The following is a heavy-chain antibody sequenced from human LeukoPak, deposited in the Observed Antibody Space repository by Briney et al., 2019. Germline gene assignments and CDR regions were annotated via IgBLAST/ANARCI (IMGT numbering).Heavy chain of an antibody. CDR3: ARDDCSSTSCYWDY. J-gene: IGHJ4*02. CDR2: ISGSGGST. D-gene: IGHD2-2*01. CDR1: GFTFSSYA. V-gene: IGHV3-23*01. Sequence: GGSLRLSCAASGFTFSSYAMSWVRQAPGKGLEWVSAISGSGGSTYYADSVKGRFTISRDNSKNTLYLQMNSLRAEDTAVYYCARDDCSSTSCYWDYWGQGTLVTVSS.